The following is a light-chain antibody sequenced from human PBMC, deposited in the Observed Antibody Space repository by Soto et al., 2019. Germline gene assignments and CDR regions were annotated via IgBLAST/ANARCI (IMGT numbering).Light chain of an antibody. Sequence: EIVLTHSPGTLSLSPCERAALSCSASQSVSSSYLAWYQQKPGQAPRLLIYGASSRATGIPDRFSGSGSGTDFTLTISRLEPEDFAVYYCQQYGSSPRTFGQGTKVDIK. J-gene: IGKJ1*01. CDR3: QQYGSSPRT. CDR1: QSVSSSY. V-gene: IGKV3-20*01. CDR2: GAS.